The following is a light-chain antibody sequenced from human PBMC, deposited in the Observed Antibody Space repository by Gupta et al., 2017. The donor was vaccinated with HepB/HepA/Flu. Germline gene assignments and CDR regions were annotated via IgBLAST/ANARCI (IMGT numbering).Light chain of an antibody. CDR1: SSNIGAGYD. CDR3: QSYDSTRSGWV. CDR2: GNN. J-gene: IGLJ3*02. Sequence: QSVLTQPPSVSGAPGQRVTISCTGSSSNIGAGYDVHWYQHLPGAAPKLLIYGNNNRPSGVPDRFSGSKSGTSASLAITGLQAEDDADYYCQSYDSTRSGWVFGGGTKLTVL. V-gene: IGLV1-40*01.